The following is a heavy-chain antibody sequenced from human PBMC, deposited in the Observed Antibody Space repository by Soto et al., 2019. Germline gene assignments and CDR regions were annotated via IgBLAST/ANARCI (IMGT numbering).Heavy chain of an antibody. D-gene: IGHD2-2*01. CDR3: ARGLRYCSSTNCPNCFDP. CDR1: GFSLSMSGVG. Sequence: QITLKESGPTLVKPTQPLTLTCTFSGFSLSMSGVGVGWIRQPPGKALEWLALIYWDDDKRYSPSLKSRLTITKDTSKNQVVLTMTNMDPVDTATYYYARGLRYCSSTNCPNCFDPWGQGTLVTVSS. CDR2: IYWDDDK. V-gene: IGHV2-5*02. J-gene: IGHJ5*02.